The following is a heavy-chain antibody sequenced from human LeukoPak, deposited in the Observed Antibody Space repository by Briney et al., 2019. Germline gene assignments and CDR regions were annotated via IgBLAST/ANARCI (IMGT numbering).Heavy chain of an antibody. CDR1: GGSFSTFY. V-gene: IGHV4-59*08. CDR3: ARAIGIYSSSDY. CDR2: ISYTGST. D-gene: IGHD2-21*01. Sequence: PSETLSLTCTVSGGSFSTFYWSWIRQPPGKGLEWIGYISYTGSTNYNPSHKSRVTISVDTSKNQFSLKVTSVTAADTAVYYCARAIGIYSSSDYWGQGTLVTVSS. J-gene: IGHJ4*02.